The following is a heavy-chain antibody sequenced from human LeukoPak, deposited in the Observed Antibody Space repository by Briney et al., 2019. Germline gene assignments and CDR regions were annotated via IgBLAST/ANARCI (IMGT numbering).Heavy chain of an antibody. CDR1: GYTFTGYY. CDR2: INPNSGGT. J-gene: IGHJ5*02. V-gene: IGHV1-2*02. D-gene: IGHD6-13*01. CDR3: ARDGIAAAGSFDP. Sequence: GASVKVSCKASGYTFTGYYMHWVRQAPGQGLEWMGWINPNSGGTNYAQKFQGRVTMTRDTSISTAYMELSRLRSDDTAVYYCARDGIAAAGSFDPWGQGTLVTVSS.